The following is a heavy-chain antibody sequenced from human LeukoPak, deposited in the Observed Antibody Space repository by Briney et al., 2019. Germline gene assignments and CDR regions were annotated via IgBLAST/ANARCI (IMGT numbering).Heavy chain of an antibody. CDR2: VFTSGGT. CDR1: GASVNGYY. D-gene: IGHD5-18*01. J-gene: IGHJ4*02. Sequence: SETLSLTCIVSGASVNGYYWSWIRQPAGKGLEWIGRVFTSGGTSYNPSLKGRVTMSIDSSTNQFPLNLDSVTAADTAVYYCARDDVDTPTFDYWGPGMLVAVSS. V-gene: IGHV4-4*07. CDR3: ARDDVDTPTFDY.